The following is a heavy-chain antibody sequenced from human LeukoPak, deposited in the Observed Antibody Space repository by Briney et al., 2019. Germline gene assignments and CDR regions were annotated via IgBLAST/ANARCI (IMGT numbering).Heavy chain of an antibody. CDR1: GGSVSDYY. J-gene: IGHJ6*03. V-gene: IGHV4-59*08. CDR3: ARHQSYYYDYYMDV. CDR2: IYYTGSS. Sequence: RPSETLSLTCTVSGGSVSDYYWSWIRQSPGKGLEWIGYIYYTGSSSYNPSLRSRVTISADTSKSQFSLKLTSVTAADTAVYYCARHQSYYYDYYMDVWGKGTTVTISS.